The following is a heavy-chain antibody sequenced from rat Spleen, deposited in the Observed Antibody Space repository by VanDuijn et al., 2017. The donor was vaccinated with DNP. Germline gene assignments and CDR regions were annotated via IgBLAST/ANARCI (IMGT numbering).Heavy chain of an antibody. CDR1: GHSITSNY. CDR2: ISYSGST. CDR3: ARSDVYNGFDY. V-gene: IGHV3-1*01. J-gene: IGHJ2*01. Sequence: EVQLQESGPGLVKPSQSLSLTCSVTGHSITSNYWAWIRKFPGNKMEWMAYISYSGSTGYNPSLKSRISITRDTSKNHFFLQLNSVTTEDTATYYCARSDVYNGFDYWGQGVMVTVSS. D-gene: IGHD1-6*01.